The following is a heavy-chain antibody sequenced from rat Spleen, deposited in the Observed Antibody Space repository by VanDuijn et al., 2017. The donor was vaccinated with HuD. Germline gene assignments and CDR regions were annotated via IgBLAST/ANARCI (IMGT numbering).Heavy chain of an antibody. CDR3: ASQSPYYFDY. Sequence: EVQLVESGGGLVQPGRSLKLSCAASGFTFSDYNMAWVRQAPKKGLEWVATISYDGSSTYYRDSVKGRFTISRDNAKSTLYLQMDSLRSEDTATYYCASQSPYYFDYWGQGVMVTVSS. CDR2: ISYDGSST. V-gene: IGHV5-7*01. D-gene: IGHD3-1*01. CDR1: GFTFSDYN. J-gene: IGHJ2*01.